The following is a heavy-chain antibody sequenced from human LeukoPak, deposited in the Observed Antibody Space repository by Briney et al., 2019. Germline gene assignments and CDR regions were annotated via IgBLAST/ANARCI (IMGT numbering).Heavy chain of an antibody. CDR1: GYTFTAYY. Sequence: ASVKVSCKVSGYTFTAYYIHWVRQAPGQGLEWMGWINPNSGGTNYAQKFQGGVTLTRDTSITTAYMELNRLRSDDTAVYYCAKARGLYCSSTSCYDCDVWGKGTTVTVSS. CDR2: INPNSGGT. CDR3: AKARGLYCSSTSCYDCDV. D-gene: IGHD2-2*01. J-gene: IGHJ6*04. V-gene: IGHV1-2*02.